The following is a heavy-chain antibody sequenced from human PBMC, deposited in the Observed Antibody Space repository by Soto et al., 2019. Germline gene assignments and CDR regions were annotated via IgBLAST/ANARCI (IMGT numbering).Heavy chain of an antibody. Sequence: GGSLSLSCAASGFTFSIYWMHWVRQAPGKGLVWVSRINGDGSSTSYADSVKGRFTISRDNAKNTLYLQMNSLRAGDTGVYYCASIPPSAVGATSEVDYWGQGILGTVSS. CDR1: GFTFSIYW. D-gene: IGHD1-26*01. J-gene: IGHJ4*02. CDR2: INGDGSST. V-gene: IGHV3-74*01. CDR3: ASIPPSAVGATSEVDY.